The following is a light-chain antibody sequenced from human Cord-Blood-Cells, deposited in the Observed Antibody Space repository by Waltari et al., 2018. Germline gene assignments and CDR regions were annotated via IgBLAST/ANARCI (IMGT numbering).Light chain of an antibody. CDR2: GAS. Sequence: EIVMTQSPATLSVSPGERATLSCRASQSVSSNLPWYQQKPGQAPRLLIYGASTRATGIPARFSGSGSVTEFTLTISSLQSEDFAVYYCQQYNNWPPWTFGQGTKVEIK. J-gene: IGKJ1*01. V-gene: IGKV3-15*01. CDR1: QSVSSN. CDR3: QQYNNWPPWT.